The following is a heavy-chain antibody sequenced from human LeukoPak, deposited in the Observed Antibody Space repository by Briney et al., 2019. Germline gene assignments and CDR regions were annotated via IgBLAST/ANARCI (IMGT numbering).Heavy chain of an antibody. J-gene: IGHJ2*01. CDR3: ARSQLWLPNWYFDL. CDR2: IKQDGSEK. CDR1: GFTFSRYT. D-gene: IGHD5-18*01. V-gene: IGHV3-7*03. Sequence: RWSMRLSCAASGFTFSRYTMNWLRQAPGKGLQCVSNIKQDGSEKYYVDYVKLRFTISRDNAKNSLYLQMNSLRAEDTAVYYCARSQLWLPNWYFDLWGRGTLFTVSS.